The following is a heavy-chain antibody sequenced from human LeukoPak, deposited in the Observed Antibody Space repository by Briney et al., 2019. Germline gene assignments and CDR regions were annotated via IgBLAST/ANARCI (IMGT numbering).Heavy chain of an antibody. Sequence: GGSLRLSCAASGFTFSSYAMHWVRQAPGKGLECVSAISSNGGSTYYAKSVKGRFTISRDNANNFLYLQMNSLRAEDTAVYYCATETNGRHYDYWGQGTLLTVSS. CDR3: ATETNGRHYDY. CDR1: GFTFSSYA. V-gene: IGHV3-64*01. D-gene: IGHD1-14*01. CDR2: ISSNGGST. J-gene: IGHJ4*02.